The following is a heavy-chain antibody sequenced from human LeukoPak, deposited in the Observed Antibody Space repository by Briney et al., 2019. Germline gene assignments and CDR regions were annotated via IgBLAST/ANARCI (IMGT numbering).Heavy chain of an antibody. CDR1: GFTFSSYE. D-gene: IGHD3-10*01. CDR3: ARETSTGVFLDY. J-gene: IGHJ4*02. CDR2: ISSSGSTI. V-gene: IGHV3-48*03. Sequence: PGGSLRLSCAASGFTFSSYEMNWVRQAPGKGLEWVSYISSSGSTIYYADSVKGRFTISRDNAKNSLYLQMNSLIAEDTAVYYCARETSTGVFLDYWGQGTLVTVSS.